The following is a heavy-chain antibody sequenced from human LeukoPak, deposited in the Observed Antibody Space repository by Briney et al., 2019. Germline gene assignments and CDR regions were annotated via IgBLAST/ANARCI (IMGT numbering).Heavy chain of an antibody. CDR3: ARGRGSGARYNWNDFGPVFDY. Sequence: PLETLSLTCAVYGGSFSGYYWSWIRQPPGKGLEWIGEINHSGSTNYNPSLKRRVTISVQTSKNQFALKLRSVTAADMAVYYCARGRGSGARYNWNDFGPVFDYWGQGTLVTVSS. D-gene: IGHD1-1*01. CDR1: GGSFSGYY. CDR2: INHSGST. J-gene: IGHJ4*02. V-gene: IGHV4-34*01.